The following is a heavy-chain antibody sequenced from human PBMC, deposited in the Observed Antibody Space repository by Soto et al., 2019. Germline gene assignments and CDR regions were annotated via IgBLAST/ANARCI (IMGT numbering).Heavy chain of an antibody. CDR2: ISDSGNT. D-gene: IGHD3-9*01. CDR3: ARTTFYDIFTAYYSLFDY. V-gene: IGHV4-31*03. CDR1: GGFISSGGYY. J-gene: IGHJ4*02. Sequence: QVQLQESGPELVKPSQTLTLTCTVSGGFISSGGYYWSWIRQHPGKGLEWIGHISDSGNTYYNPSLKSRLTISVDTSKNHFSLNLSAVTAADTAVYYCARTTFYDIFTAYYSLFDYWGQGTLVTVSS.